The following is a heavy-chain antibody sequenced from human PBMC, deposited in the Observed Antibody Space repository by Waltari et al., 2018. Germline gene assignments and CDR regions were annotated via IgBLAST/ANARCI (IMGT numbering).Heavy chain of an antibody. V-gene: IGHV4-30-4*08. CDR2: IYYSGST. Sequence: QVQLQESGPGLVKPSQTLSLPCTVPGGSISRGDSSWSWIRQPPGKGLEWIGYIYYSGSTYYNPSLKSRVTISVDTSKNQFSLKLSSVTAADTAVYYCARGSGSTLDDYWGQGTLVTVSS. CDR1: GGSISRGDSS. D-gene: IGHD3-10*01. CDR3: ARGSGSTLDDY. J-gene: IGHJ4*02.